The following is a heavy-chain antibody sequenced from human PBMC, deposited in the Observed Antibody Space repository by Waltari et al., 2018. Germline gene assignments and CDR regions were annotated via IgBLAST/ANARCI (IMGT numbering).Heavy chain of an antibody. CDR3: ARGGYFDY. Sequence: VQLVESGGGLVQPGGSLRLSCAASGFTVCSNYMSWFRRAPGKGLGWGSVSYSGGSTYYADSVKGRFTISRHNAKNTLYLQMNSLRAEDTAVYYCARGGYFDYWGQGTLVTVSS. CDR1: GFTVCSNY. V-gene: IGHV3-53*04. CDR2: SYSGGST. J-gene: IGHJ4*02.